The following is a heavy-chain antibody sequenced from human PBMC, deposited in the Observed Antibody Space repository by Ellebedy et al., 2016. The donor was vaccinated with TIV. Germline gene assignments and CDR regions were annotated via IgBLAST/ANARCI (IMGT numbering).Heavy chain of an antibody. Sequence: GGSLRLSCAASGFTFTSYAMSWVRQAPGKGLEWVSAISGSGGGTYYADSVKGRFTISRDNPKNTLYLQMNSLRAEDTAVYYCAKGRYYFDHWGQGTLVTVSS. CDR3: AKGRYYFDH. V-gene: IGHV3-23*01. J-gene: IGHJ4*02. CDR2: ISGSGGGT. CDR1: GFTFTSYA.